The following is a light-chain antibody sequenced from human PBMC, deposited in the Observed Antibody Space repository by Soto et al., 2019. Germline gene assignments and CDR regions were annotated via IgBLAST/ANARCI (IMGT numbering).Light chain of an antibody. CDR2: DAS. CDR1: QSVSSY. Sequence: EIVLTQSPATLSLSPGERATLSCRASQSVSSYLAWYQQKPGQAPRLLFYDASNRATGIPARFSGSGSGTDFTLTISSLEPEDFAVYYCQQRSNWPPALTFGGGTKVDIK. CDR3: QQRSNWPPALT. V-gene: IGKV3-11*01. J-gene: IGKJ4*01.